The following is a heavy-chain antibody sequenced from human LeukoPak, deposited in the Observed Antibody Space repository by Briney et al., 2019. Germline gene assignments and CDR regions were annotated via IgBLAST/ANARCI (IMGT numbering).Heavy chain of an antibody. CDR1: GGSISDYY. D-gene: IGHD6-6*01. CDR3: AREYSSSDD. V-gene: IGHV4-34*01. CDR2: INHSGST. Sequence: SETLSLTCTVSGGSISDYYWSWIRQPPGKGLEWIGEINHSGSTNYNPSLKSRVTISVDTSKNQFSLKLSSVTAADTAVYYCAREYSSSDDWGQGTLVTVSS. J-gene: IGHJ4*02.